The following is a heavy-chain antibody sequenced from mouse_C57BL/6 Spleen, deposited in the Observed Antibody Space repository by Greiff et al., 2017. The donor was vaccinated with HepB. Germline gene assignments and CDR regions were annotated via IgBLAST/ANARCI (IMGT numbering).Heavy chain of an antibody. CDR3: ARIYDGYYDYAMDY. CDR1: GFSLTSYG. D-gene: IGHD2-3*01. CDR2: IWSGGST. J-gene: IGHJ4*01. Sequence: VQLQQSGPGLVQPSQSLSITCTVSGFSLTSYGVHWVRQSPGKGLEWLGVIWSGGSTDYNAAFISRLSISKDNSKSQVFFKMNSLQADDTAIYYCARIYDGYYDYAMDYWGQGTSVTVSS. V-gene: IGHV2-2*01.